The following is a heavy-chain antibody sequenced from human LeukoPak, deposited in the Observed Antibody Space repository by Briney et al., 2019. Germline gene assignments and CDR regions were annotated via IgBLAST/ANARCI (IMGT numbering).Heavy chain of an antibody. Sequence: ASVKVSCKASGYTFTGYYMHWVRQAPGQGLEWMGRINPNSGGTNYAQKFQGRVTITRDTSISTVYMELRSLRSDDTAVYYCAREGSVWGSYHYFEYWGQGTLVTVSS. V-gene: IGHV1-2*06. CDR2: INPNSGGT. D-gene: IGHD3-16*02. CDR1: GYTFTGYY. J-gene: IGHJ4*02. CDR3: AREGSVWGSYHYFEY.